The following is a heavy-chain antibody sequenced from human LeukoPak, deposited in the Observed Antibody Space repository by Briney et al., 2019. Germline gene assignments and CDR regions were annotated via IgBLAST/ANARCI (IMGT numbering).Heavy chain of an antibody. CDR2: IYYSGST. CDR1: GGSISSYY. CDR3: ARVRSSSWYYFDY. D-gene: IGHD6-13*01. V-gene: IGHV4-59*01. J-gene: IGHJ4*02. Sequence: SETLSLTCTVSGGSISSYYWSWIRQPPGKGPEWIGYIYYSGSTNYNPSLKSRVTISVDTSKNQFSLKLSSVTAADTAVYYCARVRSSSWYYFDYWGQGTLVTVSS.